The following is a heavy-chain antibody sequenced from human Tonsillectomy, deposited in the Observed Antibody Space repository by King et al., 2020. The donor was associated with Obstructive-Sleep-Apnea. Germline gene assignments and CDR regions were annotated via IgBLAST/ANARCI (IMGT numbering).Heavy chain of an antibody. CDR2: ISSSSSYI. J-gene: IGHJ4*02. CDR3: ARDSQDDFPSYYFDY. D-gene: IGHD3-3*01. CDR1: GFTFSSYS. Sequence: VQLVESGGGLVKPGGSLRLSCAASGFTFSSYSMNWVRQAPGKGLEWVSSISSSSSYIYYADSVKGRFTISRDNAKNSLYLQMNSLRAEDTAVYYCARDSQDDFPSYYFDYWGQGTLVTVSS. V-gene: IGHV3-21*01.